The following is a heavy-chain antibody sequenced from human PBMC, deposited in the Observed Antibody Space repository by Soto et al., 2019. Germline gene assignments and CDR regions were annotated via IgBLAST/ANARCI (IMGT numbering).Heavy chain of an antibody. CDR3: TRDLNHDCGP. CDR2: MNPAGSEH. D-gene: IGHD2-21*01. J-gene: IGHJ5*02. V-gene: IGHV3-7*04. CDR1: GFTFSDYW. Sequence: EVHLVESGGDLVQPGGSLRLSCVASGFTFSDYWMTWVRQTPGKGLEGVANMNPAGSEHYYLDSVKGRFTISRDNAKNTLYLQVNSLRGEDTAVYYCTRDLNHDCGPWGQGTQVIVSS.